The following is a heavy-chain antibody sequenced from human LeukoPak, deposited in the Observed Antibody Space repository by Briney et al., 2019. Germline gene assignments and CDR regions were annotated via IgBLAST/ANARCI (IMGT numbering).Heavy chain of an antibody. J-gene: IGHJ6*03. Sequence: PSETLSLTCTVSGGSISSSSYYWGWIRQPPGKGLEWIGSIYYSGSTYCNPSLKSRVTISVDTSKNQFSLKLSSVTAADTAVYYCAKNSGSYWRSYYYYMDVWGKGTTVTVSS. CDR2: IYYSGST. CDR3: AKNSGSYWRSYYYYMDV. CDR1: GGSISSSSYY. D-gene: IGHD1-26*01. V-gene: IGHV4-39*01.